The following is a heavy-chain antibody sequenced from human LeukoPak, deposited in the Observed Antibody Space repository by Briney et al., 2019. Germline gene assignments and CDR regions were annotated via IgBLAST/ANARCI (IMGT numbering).Heavy chain of an antibody. V-gene: IGHV3-15*01. CDR1: GFTFSNAW. CDR3: TAADYDSSGYVLDY. D-gene: IGHD3-22*01. CDR2: IKSKTDGGTT. Sequence: GGSLRLSCAASGFTFSNAWMSWVRQAPGKGLEWVGRIKSKTDGGTTDYAAPVKGRFTISRDDSKNTLYLQMNSLKTEDTAVYYCTAADYDSSGYVLDYWGQGTLVTVSS. J-gene: IGHJ4*02.